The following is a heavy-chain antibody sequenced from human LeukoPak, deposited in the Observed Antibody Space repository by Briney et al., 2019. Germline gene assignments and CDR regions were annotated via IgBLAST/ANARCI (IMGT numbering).Heavy chain of an antibody. V-gene: IGHV3-30*02. D-gene: IGHD3-3*01. CDR1: GFTFSSYG. CDR2: IRYDGSDK. CDR3: ATRVGGPEGY. Sequence: PGRSLRLSCAASGFTFSSYGMHWVRQAPGKGLEWVAFIRYDGSDKYYADSVRGRFTISRDSSKNTLYLQMNSLRVEDTAVYYCATRVGGPEGYWGQGTLVTVSS. J-gene: IGHJ4*02.